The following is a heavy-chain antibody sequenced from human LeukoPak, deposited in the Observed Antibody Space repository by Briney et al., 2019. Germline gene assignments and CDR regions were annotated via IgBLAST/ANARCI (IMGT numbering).Heavy chain of an antibody. CDR3: ARASRPGIAVAGTQDNWFDP. D-gene: IGHD6-19*01. J-gene: IGHJ5*02. CDR1: GGTFSSYA. CDR2: IIPIFGTA. V-gene: IGHV1-69*05. Sequence: RASVKVSCKASGGTFSSYAISWVRQAPGQGLEWMGGIIPIFGTANYAQKFQGRVTITTDESTSTAYMELSSLRSEDTAVYYCARASRPGIAVAGTQDNWFDPWGQGTLVTISS.